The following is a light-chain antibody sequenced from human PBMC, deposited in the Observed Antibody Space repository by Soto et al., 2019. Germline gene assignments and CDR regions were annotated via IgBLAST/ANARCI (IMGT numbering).Light chain of an antibody. CDR1: SSDVGGYNY. Sequence: QSALTQPASVYGSPGQSITISCTGTSSDVGGYNYVSWYQQHPGKAPKLMIYEVSNRPSGVSNRFSGSKSGNTASLTISGLQAEDEADYYCSSYTSSSTLYVFGTGNKVTVL. CDR3: SSYTSSSTLYV. J-gene: IGLJ1*01. V-gene: IGLV2-14*01. CDR2: EVS.